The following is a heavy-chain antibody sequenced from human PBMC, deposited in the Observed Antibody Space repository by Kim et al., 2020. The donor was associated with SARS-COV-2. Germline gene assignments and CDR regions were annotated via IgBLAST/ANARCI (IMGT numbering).Heavy chain of an antibody. J-gene: IGHJ4*02. V-gene: IGHV5-51*01. CDR2: IYPGDSDT. CDR1: EYTFNNYW. D-gene: IGHD1-26*01. CDR3: ARAPSGTFSPYYFDY. Sequence: GESLKISCKASEYTFNNYWIGWVSQMPGKGLQWLGIIYPGDSDTKYNPSVQGQVTSSADWSLTTAYLQWSSLKASDTAIYYCARAPSGTFSPYYFDYWGQGTLVTVSS.